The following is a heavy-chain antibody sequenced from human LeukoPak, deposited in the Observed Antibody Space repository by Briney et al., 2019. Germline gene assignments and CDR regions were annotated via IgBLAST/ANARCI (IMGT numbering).Heavy chain of an antibody. V-gene: IGHV4-34*01. CDR3: ARGPATVTTPVDY. D-gene: IGHD4-17*01. CDR1: GGSFSGYY. CDR2: TNHSGST. Sequence: SETLSLTCAVYGGSFSGYYWSWIRQPPGKGLEWIGETNHSGSTNYNPSLKSRVTISVDTSKNQFSLKLSSVTAADTAVYYCARGPATVTTPVDYWGQGTLVTVSS. J-gene: IGHJ4*02.